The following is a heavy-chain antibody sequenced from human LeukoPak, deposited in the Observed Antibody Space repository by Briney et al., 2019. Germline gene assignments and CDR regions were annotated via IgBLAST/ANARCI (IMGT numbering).Heavy chain of an antibody. CDR2: IRGKAYGGTT. Sequence: GGSLRLSCTASGFTFGDYAMSWVRQAPGKGLEWVGFIRGKAYGGTTEYAASVKGRFTISRDDSKSIAYLQMNSLKTEDTAVYYCTRDRFGDFWSGYPDYWGQGTLVTVSS. CDR3: TRDRFGDFWSGYPDY. CDR1: GFTFGDYA. V-gene: IGHV3-49*04. D-gene: IGHD3-3*01. J-gene: IGHJ4*02.